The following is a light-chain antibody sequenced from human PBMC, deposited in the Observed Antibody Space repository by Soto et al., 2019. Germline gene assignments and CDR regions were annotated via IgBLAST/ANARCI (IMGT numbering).Light chain of an antibody. J-gene: IGKJ1*01. Sequence: DIQMTQSPSTLSASVGDRVTITCRASQSIGSWLAWYQQKPGKAPKLLIYKASILESGVPSRFSGSGSGTEFTVTISRLQPDDFGTYYCQQYKSYPWAFGQGTKVEIK. CDR3: QQYKSYPWA. CDR2: KAS. V-gene: IGKV1-5*03. CDR1: QSIGSW.